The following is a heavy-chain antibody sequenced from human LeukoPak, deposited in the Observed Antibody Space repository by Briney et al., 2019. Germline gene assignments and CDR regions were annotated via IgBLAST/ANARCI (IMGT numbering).Heavy chain of an antibody. D-gene: IGHD3-22*01. CDR2: ISAYNGNT. CDR3: ARDFYDSNGYYYDLFDP. CDR1: GYTFTSYG. V-gene: IGHV1-18*01. J-gene: IGHJ5*02. Sequence: ASVKVSCKASGYTFTSYGISWVRQAPGQGLEWMGWISAYNGNTNYAQKLQGRVTMTTDTSTSTAYMELRSLRSDDTAVYYCARDFYDSNGYYYDLFDPWGQGTLVTVSS.